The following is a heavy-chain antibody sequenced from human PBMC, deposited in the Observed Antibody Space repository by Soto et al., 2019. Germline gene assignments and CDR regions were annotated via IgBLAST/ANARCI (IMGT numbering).Heavy chain of an antibody. V-gene: IGHV3-23*01. J-gene: IGHJ4*02. CDR2: LSPLGKI. D-gene: IGHD6-25*01. Sequence: EMQLLESGGGLVQPGGSLRLSCAASGFSFSNFAMNWVRQAPGKGLEWVSVLSPLGKIFYASSVMGRFTISRDNSKNTLNLQMDGLRAEDTAIYYCTKGSSDSGFGNSDFWGQGTQVTVSS. CDR3: TKGSSDSGFGNSDF. CDR1: GFSFSNFA.